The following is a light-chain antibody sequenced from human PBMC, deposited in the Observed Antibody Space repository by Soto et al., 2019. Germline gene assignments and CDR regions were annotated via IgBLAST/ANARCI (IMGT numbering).Light chain of an antibody. J-gene: IGKJ1*01. V-gene: IGKV1-5*03. Sequence: DIQMTQSPSTLSVSLGYRFTITFRASQTISSWLAWYQQKPGKAPKLLIYKASTLKSGVPSRFSGSGSGTEFTLTISSLQPDDFATYYCQHYNSYSEAFGQGTKVDIK. CDR1: QTISSW. CDR3: QHYNSYSEA. CDR2: KAS.